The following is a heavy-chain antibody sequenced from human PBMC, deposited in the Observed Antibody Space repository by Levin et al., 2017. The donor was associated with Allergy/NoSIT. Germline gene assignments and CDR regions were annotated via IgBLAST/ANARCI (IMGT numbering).Heavy chain of an antibody. D-gene: IGHD5-24*01. CDR3: ARHLGWREYMDV. CDR1: GASISSNY. CDR2: FYYSGRT. Sequence: ESLKISCTVSGASISSNYWSWIRQPPGRGLEWIGFFYYSGRTNYNPSLKSRVTISVDTSKNQFSLKVSSVTAADTAVYYCARHLGWREYMDVWGKGTTVTVSS. V-gene: IGHV4-59*08. J-gene: IGHJ6*03.